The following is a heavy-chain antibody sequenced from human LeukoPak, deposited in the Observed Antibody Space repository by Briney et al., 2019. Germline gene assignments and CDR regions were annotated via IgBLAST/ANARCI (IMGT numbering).Heavy chain of an antibody. CDR1: GYTFTSYY. J-gene: IGHJ4*02. Sequence: ASVKVSCKASGYTFTSYYMHWVRQAPGQGLEWMGIINPSGGSTSYAQKFQGRVTMTRDTSTSTVYMELSSLRSEDTAVYYCARESKAPGSDRSIPAARAPFDYWGQGTLVTVSS. V-gene: IGHV1-46*01. CDR3: ARESKAPGSDRSIPAARAPFDY. D-gene: IGHD2-2*01. CDR2: INPSGGST.